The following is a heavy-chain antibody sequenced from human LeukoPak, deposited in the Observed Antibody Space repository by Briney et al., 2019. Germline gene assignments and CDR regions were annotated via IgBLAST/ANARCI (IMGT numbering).Heavy chain of an antibody. D-gene: IGHD1-1*01. J-gene: IGHJ4*02. V-gene: IGHV4-59*01. Sequence: SETLSLTCTVSGGSISSYYWSWIRQPPGKGLEWIGYIYYSGSTNYNPSLKSRVTISVDTSKNQFSLKLSSVTAADTAVYYCARGVERLDYWGQGTLVTVSS. CDR3: ARGVERLDY. CDR2: IYYSGST. CDR1: GGSISSYY.